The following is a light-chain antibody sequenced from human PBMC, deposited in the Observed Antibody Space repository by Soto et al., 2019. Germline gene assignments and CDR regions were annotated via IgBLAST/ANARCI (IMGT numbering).Light chain of an antibody. CDR2: EGS. J-gene: IGLJ3*02. V-gene: IGLV2-23*01. CDR1: SSDVGGYDL. Sequence: QSALTQPASVSGSPGQSITISCTGTSSDVGGYDLVSWYQQHPGKAPKLIIYEGSKRTSGISNRFSGSKSGNTASLIISGLPGDDEGDYYCSAYVSSNTLVFGGGTKVTVL. CDR3: SAYVSSNTLV.